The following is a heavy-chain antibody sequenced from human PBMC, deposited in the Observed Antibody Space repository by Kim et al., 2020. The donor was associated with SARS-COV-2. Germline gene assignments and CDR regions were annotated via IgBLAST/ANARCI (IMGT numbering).Heavy chain of an antibody. V-gene: IGHV4-31*03. CDR2: IYYRGTT. CDR1: GDSITSGGYY. D-gene: IGHD3-22*01. Sequence: SETLSLTCTVFGDSITSGGYYWSWLRQHPGKGLEWIGYIYYRGTTYYNPSLNSRVAISIDTSKNQLSLNLNSVTAADTAVYYCAREVPEYYDSGGSMKTAFDYWGQRTLVSVSA. CDR3: AREVPEYYDSGGSMKTAFDY. J-gene: IGHJ4*02.